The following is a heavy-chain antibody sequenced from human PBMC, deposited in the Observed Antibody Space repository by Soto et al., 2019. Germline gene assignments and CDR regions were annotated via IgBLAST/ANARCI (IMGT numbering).Heavy chain of an antibody. V-gene: IGHV1-18*01. J-gene: IGHJ4*02. CDR3: ATSIAARPGFDY. CDR1: GYTFTSYG. CDR2: ISAYNGNT. Sequence: AAVKVSCKASGYTFTSYGISWVRQAPGQGLEWMGWISAYNGNTNYAQKLQGRVTMTTDTSTSTAYMELRSLRSDDTAVYYCATSIAARPGFDYWGQGTLVTVSS. D-gene: IGHD6-6*01.